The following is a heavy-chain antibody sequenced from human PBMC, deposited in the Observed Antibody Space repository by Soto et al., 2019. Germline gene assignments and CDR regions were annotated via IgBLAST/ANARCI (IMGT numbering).Heavy chain of an antibody. CDR2: IYYSGST. CDR1: GGSISSSSYY. D-gene: IGHD5-12*01. CDR3: ARQGRWLQFRHAFDI. Sequence: PSETLSLTCTVSGGSISSSSYYWGWIRQPPGKGLEWIGSIYYSGSTHYNPSLKSRVTISVDTSKNQFSLKLSSVTAADTAVYYCARQGRWLQFRHAFDIWGQGTMVTVSS. J-gene: IGHJ3*02. V-gene: IGHV4-39*01.